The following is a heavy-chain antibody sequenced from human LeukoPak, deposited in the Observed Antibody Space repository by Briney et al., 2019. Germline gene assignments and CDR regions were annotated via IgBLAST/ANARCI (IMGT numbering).Heavy chain of an antibody. CDR2: INHSGST. V-gene: IGHV4-34*01. J-gene: IGHJ4*02. Sequence: SETLSLTCAVYGGSFSGYYWSWIRQPPGKGLEWIGEINHSGSTNYNPSLKSRVTISVDTSKNQFSLKLSSVTAADTAVYYCARVGSGSHHTADYWGQGTLVTVSS. CDR3: ARVGSGSHHTADY. CDR1: GGSFSGYY. D-gene: IGHD6-19*01.